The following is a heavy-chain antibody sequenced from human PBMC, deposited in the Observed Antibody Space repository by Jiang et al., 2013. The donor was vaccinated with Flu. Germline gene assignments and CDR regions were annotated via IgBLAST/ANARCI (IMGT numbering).Heavy chain of an antibody. Sequence: GAEVKKPGESLKISCKGSGYSFTSYWIGWVRQMPGKGLEWMGIIYPGDSDTRYSPSFQGQVTISADKSISTAYLQWSSLKASDTAMYYCARLHGNYYDSSGYDHYFDYWGQGTLVTVSS. CDR3: ARLHGNYYDSSGYDHYFDY. V-gene: IGHV5-51*01. D-gene: IGHD3-22*01. CDR1: GYSFTSYW. CDR2: IYPGDSDT. J-gene: IGHJ4*02.